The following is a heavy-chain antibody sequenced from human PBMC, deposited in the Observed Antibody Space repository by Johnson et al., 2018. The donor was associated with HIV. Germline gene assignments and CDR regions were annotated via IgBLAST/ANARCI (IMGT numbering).Heavy chain of an antibody. CDR1: GFTFSNAW. CDR3: TTDADSSSWNDAFDI. CDR2: IKSKTDGGTT. J-gene: IGHJ3*02. Sequence: EVQLVESGGGLVQPGGSLRLSCAASGFTFSNAWMSWVRQAPGKGLEWVGRIKSKTDGGTTDYAAPVKGRFTISRDDSKNTLYLQMNSLKTEDTAVYYCTTDADSSSWNDAFDIWGQGTMVTVSS. V-gene: IGHV3-15*01. D-gene: IGHD6-13*01.